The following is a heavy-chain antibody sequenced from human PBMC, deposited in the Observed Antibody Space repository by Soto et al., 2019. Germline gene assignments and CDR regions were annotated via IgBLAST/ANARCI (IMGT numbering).Heavy chain of an antibody. CDR3: ARVPLYYYDSSGTVDY. V-gene: IGHV1-18*04. Sequence: GASVKVSCKASGYTFTSYGISRVRQAPGQGLEWMGWISAYNGNTNYAQKLQGRVTMTTDTSTSTAYMELRSLRSDDTAVYYCARVPLYYYDSSGTVDYWGQGTLVTVSS. CDR2: ISAYNGNT. D-gene: IGHD3-22*01. CDR1: GYTFTSYG. J-gene: IGHJ4*02.